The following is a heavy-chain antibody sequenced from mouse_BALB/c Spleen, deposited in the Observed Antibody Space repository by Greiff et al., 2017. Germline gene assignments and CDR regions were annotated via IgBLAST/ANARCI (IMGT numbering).Heavy chain of an antibody. J-gene: IGHJ4*01. CDR2: ISDGGSYT. Sequence: EVKLVESGGGLVKPGGSLKLSCAASGFTFSDYYMYWVRQTPEKRLEWVATISDGGSYTYYPDSVKGRFTISRDNAKNNLYLQMSSLKSEDTAMYYCARDDDYGGLYAMDYWGQGTSVTVSS. D-gene: IGHD2-4*01. CDR1: GFTFSDYY. CDR3: ARDDDYGGLYAMDY. V-gene: IGHV5-4*02.